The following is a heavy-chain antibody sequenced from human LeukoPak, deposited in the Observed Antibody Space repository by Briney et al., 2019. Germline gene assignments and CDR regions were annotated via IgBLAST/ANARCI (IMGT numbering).Heavy chain of an antibody. D-gene: IGHD6-19*01. CDR3: AKALYSSGWKIDY. CDR1: GFIFDDYA. Sequence: GGSLRLSCAASGFIFDDYAMHWVRQAPGKGLEWVSGISWNSGSIGYADSVKGRFTISRDNAKNSLYLQMNSLRAEDTALYYCAKALYSSGWKIDYWGQGTLVTVSS. J-gene: IGHJ4*02. V-gene: IGHV3-9*01. CDR2: ISWNSGSI.